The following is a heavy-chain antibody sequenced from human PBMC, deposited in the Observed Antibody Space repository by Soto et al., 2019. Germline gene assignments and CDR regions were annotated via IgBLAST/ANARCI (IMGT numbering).Heavy chain of an antibody. CDR3: AKAYDILTGYYYNQFNAFDI. J-gene: IGHJ3*02. D-gene: IGHD3-9*01. V-gene: IGHV3-23*01. CDR2: ISGSGGST. CDR1: GVSFSSYA. Sequence: PGGSVRLSCAASGVSFSSYAMSWVRQAPGKGLEWVSAISGSGGSTYYADSVKGPFTISRDNSKNTLYLQMNSLRAEDTAVYYCAKAYDILTGYYYNQFNAFDIWGQGTMVTVSS.